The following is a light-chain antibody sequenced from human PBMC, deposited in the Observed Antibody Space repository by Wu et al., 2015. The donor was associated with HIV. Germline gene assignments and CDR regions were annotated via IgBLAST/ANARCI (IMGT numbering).Light chain of an antibody. CDR1: ESVRSGY. J-gene: IGKJ4*01. CDR2: DAS. V-gene: IGKV3-11*01. Sequence: EIVLTQSPDNVSMSLGARVILSCRASESVRSGYLAWYQQKPGQSPKLPIYDASNRATGIPARFSGSGSGTDFTLTISSLEPEDFAVYYCQQRSNWPTFGGGTKVEIK. CDR3: QQRSNWPT.